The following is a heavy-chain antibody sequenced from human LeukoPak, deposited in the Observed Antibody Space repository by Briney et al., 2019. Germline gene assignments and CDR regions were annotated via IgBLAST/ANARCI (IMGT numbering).Heavy chain of an antibody. D-gene: IGHD1-1*01. Sequence: PGGSLRLSCAASGFTFSYYAMRWVRQAPGKGLEWVAVTSNDGSKKFYIDSVKGRFTVSSDRSTDTLYLQMNSLRPEDTAVYYCAKDRSPTGSYYGMDVWGQGTTVIVSS. J-gene: IGHJ6*02. V-gene: IGHV3-30*18. CDR2: TSNDGSKK. CDR1: GFTFSYYA. CDR3: AKDRSPTGSYYGMDV.